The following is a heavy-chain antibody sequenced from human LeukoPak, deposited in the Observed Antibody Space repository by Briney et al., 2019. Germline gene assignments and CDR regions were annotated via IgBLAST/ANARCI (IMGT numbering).Heavy chain of an antibody. CDR2: IRYDGSNK. CDR3: ADPPRDY. Sequence: GGSLRLSCAASGFTFSNAWMSWVRQAPGKGLEWVAFIRYDGSNKYYADSVKGRFTISRDNSKNTLYLQMNSLRAEDTAVYYCADPPRDYWGQGTLVTVSS. J-gene: IGHJ4*02. V-gene: IGHV3-30*02. CDR1: GFTFSNAW.